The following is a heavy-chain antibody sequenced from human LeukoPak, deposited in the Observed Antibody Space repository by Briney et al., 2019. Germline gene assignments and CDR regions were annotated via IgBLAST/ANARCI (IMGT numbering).Heavy chain of an antibody. J-gene: IGHJ4*02. Sequence: GGSLRLSCAASGFTFDDYGMRWVRQAPGKGLEWVSGTNWNGGSTGYADSVKGRFTISRDNSKNTLYLQMNSLRAEDTAVYCCAKSADFWSGNWDYWGQGTLVTVSS. CDR3: AKSADFWSGNWDY. CDR2: TNWNGGST. D-gene: IGHD3-3*01. V-gene: IGHV3-20*04. CDR1: GFTFDDYG.